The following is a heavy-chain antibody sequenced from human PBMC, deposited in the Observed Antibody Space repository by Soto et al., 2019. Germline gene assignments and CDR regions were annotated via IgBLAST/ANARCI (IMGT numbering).Heavy chain of an antibody. CDR3: ASYYDSSGSLNWFDP. J-gene: IGHJ5*02. CDR2: IYYSGST. D-gene: IGHD3-22*01. Sequence: SETLSLTCTVSGGSISSGGYYWSWIRQHPGKGLEWIGYIYYSGSTYYNPSLKSRVTISVDTSKNQFSLKLSSVTAADTAVYYCASYYDSSGSLNWFDPWGQGTLVTVSS. CDR1: GGSISSGGYY. V-gene: IGHV4-31*03.